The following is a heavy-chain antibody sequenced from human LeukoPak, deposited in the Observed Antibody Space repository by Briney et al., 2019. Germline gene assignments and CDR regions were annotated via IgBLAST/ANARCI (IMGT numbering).Heavy chain of an antibody. CDR1: GFTFSKFP. Sequence: GGSLRLSCAASGFTFSKFPMGWVRQAPGRGLEWVSAISASGDVTFYADSLRGRFTISRDNSKSTLYLQMNGLRAEDTAVYYCAKGSIAVYDAFDIWGQGTMVTVSS. D-gene: IGHD6-19*01. J-gene: IGHJ3*02. CDR3: AKGSIAVYDAFDI. V-gene: IGHV3-23*01. CDR2: ISASGDVT.